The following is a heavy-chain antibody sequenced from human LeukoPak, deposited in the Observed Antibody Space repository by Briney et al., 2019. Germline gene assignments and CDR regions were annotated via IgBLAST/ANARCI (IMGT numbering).Heavy chain of an antibody. Sequence: GGSLRLSCAASGFTFSDYYMSWIRQAPGKGLEWVSYISSSGSTIYYADSVKGRFTISRDNAKNTLYLQMNSLRAEDTAVYYCVRSAFLTTEFYFDYWGHGTLVTVSS. CDR3: VRSAFLTTEFYFDY. J-gene: IGHJ4*01. CDR2: ISSSGSTI. V-gene: IGHV3-11*04. D-gene: IGHD4-11*01. CDR1: GFTFSDYY.